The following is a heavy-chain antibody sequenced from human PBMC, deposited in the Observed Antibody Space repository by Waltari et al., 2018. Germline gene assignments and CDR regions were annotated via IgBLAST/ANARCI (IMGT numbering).Heavy chain of an antibody. CDR2: ILIRGRT. Sequence: QVQLQESGPGLVKPSQTLSLTCTVSGGSISSGGYYWSWTRQHHGKGLEWIVYILIRGRTDDNPSLKSRVTISVDTSKNQCSLKLSSVTAADTAVYYCAGGEYYDKYFQHWGQGTLVTVSS. J-gene: IGHJ1*01. D-gene: IGHD3-22*01. CDR1: GGSISSGGYY. CDR3: AGGEYYDKYFQH. V-gene: IGHV4-31*03.